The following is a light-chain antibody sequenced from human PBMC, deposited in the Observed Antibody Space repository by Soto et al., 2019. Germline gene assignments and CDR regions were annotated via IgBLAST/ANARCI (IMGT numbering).Light chain of an antibody. J-gene: IGLJ2*01. CDR1: TSDIGVYNY. CDR3: SSYAGSGTFEI. Sequence: QSVLTQPASVSASPGQSVTISCTGTTSDIGVYNYVSWYQQYPGKAPKLMIYDVTNRPSGVSNRFSGSKSGNTASLTISGLQVEDEADYYCSSYAGSGTFEIFGGGTKLTVL. CDR2: DVT. V-gene: IGLV2-14*03.